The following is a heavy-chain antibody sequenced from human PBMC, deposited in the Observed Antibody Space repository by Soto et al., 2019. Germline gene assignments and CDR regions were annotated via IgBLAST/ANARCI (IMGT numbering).Heavy chain of an antibody. V-gene: IGHV1-69*01. CDR2: FVPLFGST. CDR3: ATHSLGTSSPPYFDN. CDR1: GGTFSGYA. Sequence: QVQLVQSGAEVKKPGSSVKVSCQASGGTFSGYALTWVRQAPGQGLEWMGEFVPLFGSTNYAQKFAGRITISADESTSTGYMDLSTLGSEDTAVYYCATHSLGTSSPPYFDNWGQGPLVTVSS. J-gene: IGHJ4*02. D-gene: IGHD2-15*01.